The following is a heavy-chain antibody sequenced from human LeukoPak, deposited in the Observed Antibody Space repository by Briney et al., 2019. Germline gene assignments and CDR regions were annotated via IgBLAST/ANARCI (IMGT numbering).Heavy chain of an antibody. CDR2: ISYDGSNQ. J-gene: IGHJ4*02. D-gene: IGHD6-6*01. CDR3: AADRFGSSSTRVGLDY. CDR1: GITFNSYP. V-gene: IGHV3-30-3*01. Sequence: GALRLSCVASGITFNSYPMHLVRQAPGKGLEWVADISYDGSNQYFADSVRGSFTISRGNSKNTLYLQMNRLKTEDTAVYYCAADRFGSSSTRVGLDYWGQGTLVTVSS.